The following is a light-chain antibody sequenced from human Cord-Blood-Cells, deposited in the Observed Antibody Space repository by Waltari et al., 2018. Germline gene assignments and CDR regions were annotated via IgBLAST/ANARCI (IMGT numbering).Light chain of an antibody. CDR1: SPNIGAGFI. CDR2: GNS. Sequence: QSVLTQPPAVSGAPGQRVTISFPSSSPNIGAGFILHCYQQLPGTAPNILIYGNSNRPSGVPDRFSGSKSGTSASLAITGLQAEDEADYYCQSYDSSLSGSVVFGGGTKLTVL. V-gene: IGLV1-40*01. CDR3: QSYDSSLSGSVV. J-gene: IGLJ2*01.